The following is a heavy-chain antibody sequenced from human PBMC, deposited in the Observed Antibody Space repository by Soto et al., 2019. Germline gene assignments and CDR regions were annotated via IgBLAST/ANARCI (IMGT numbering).Heavy chain of an antibody. Sequence: GGSLRLSCAASGFTFSNAWMSWVRQAPGKGLEWVGRIKSKTDGGTTDYAAPVKGRFTISRDDSKNTLYLQMNSLKTEDTAVYYCTTDSHVDVKGAFDIWGQGTMVTVSS. CDR2: IKSKTDGGTT. D-gene: IGHD2-15*01. V-gene: IGHV3-15*01. CDR3: TTDSHVDVKGAFDI. CDR1: GFTFSNAW. J-gene: IGHJ3*02.